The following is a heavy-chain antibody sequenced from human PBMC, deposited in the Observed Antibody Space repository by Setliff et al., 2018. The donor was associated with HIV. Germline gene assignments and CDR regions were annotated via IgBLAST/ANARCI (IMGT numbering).Heavy chain of an antibody. CDR3: ARAPYYDYRGLAVYYFDY. CDR2: VYYSGDT. V-gene: IGHV4-39*07. CDR1: DGSMTSGSYY. D-gene: IGHD3-22*01. Sequence: SETLSLTCSVSDGSMTSGSYYWGWIRQPPGKGLEWIGSVYYSGDTFYNTSLKTRITISVDTSKNHLSLKVSSLTAADTAVYYCARAPYYDYRGLAVYYFDYWGQGTLVTVSS. J-gene: IGHJ4*02.